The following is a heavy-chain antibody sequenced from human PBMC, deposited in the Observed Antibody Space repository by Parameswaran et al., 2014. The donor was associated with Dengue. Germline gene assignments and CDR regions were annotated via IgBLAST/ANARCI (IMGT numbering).Heavy chain of an antibody. Sequence: VRPDARKGLEWMGIIYPGDSDTRYSPSFQGQVTISADKSISTAYLQWSSLKASDTAMYYCARRGMGYCSGGSCYSTYYFDYWGQGTLVTVSS. J-gene: IGHJ4*02. V-gene: IGHV5-51*01. CDR2: IYPGDSDT. D-gene: IGHD2-15*01. CDR3: ARRGMGYCSGGSCYSTYYFDY.